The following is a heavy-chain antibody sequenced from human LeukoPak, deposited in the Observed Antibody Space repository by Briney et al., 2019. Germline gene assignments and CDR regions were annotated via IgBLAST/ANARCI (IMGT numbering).Heavy chain of an antibody. Sequence: SETLSLTCTVSGGSISSSSYYWGWIRQPPGKGLEWIGSIYYSGSTYYNPSLKSRVTISVDTSKNQFSLKLSSVTAADTAVYYRPSLPFYGGNVDWGQGSLVTVSS. CDR2: IYYSGST. D-gene: IGHD4-23*01. V-gene: IGHV4-39*01. CDR3: PSLPFYGGNVD. J-gene: IGHJ4*02. CDR1: GGSISSSSYY.